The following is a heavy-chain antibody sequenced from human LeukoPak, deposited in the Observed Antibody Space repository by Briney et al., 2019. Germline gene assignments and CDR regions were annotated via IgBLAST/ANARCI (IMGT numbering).Heavy chain of an antibody. CDR1: GFTFSSYA. CDR3: APSRGLDMIFND. Sequence: PGGSLRLSCAASGFTFSSYAMTWVRQVPGKGLEWVSSISGSGDIIYYADSVKGRFTISRDNSKNTLHVQMNSLRAEDTAVYYCAPSRGLDMIFNDWSQGTLVTVSS. J-gene: IGHJ4*02. CDR2: ISGSGDII. V-gene: IGHV3-23*01. D-gene: IGHD2-2*03.